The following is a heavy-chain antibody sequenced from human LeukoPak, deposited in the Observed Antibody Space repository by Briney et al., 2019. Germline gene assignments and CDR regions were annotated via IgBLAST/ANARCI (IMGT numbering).Heavy chain of an antibody. D-gene: IGHD6-6*01. V-gene: IGHV4-59*08. Sequence: SETLSLTCTVSGGSISSYYWSWIRQPPGKGLEWIGYIFYSGSTNYNPSLKSRVTISVDTSKNRFSLKLSSVTAADTAVYYCARHPSAYYGMDVWGQGTTVTVSS. CDR1: GGSISSYY. CDR3: ARHPSAYYGMDV. J-gene: IGHJ6*02. CDR2: IFYSGST.